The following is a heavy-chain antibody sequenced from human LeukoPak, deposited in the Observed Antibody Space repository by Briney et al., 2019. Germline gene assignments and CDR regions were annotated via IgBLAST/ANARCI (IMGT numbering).Heavy chain of an antibody. V-gene: IGHV1-18*01. CDR2: INANTGST. Sequence: GASVKVSCKASGYTFNTNGLNWVRQAPGQGLQWLGWINANTGSTNYAQIFQGRVTMTTDISTSTAYLELTSLTSDDTAIYYCARDAFQGSSWSNWFDSWGQGTLVIVSS. CDR1: GYTFNTNG. J-gene: IGHJ5*01. CDR3: ARDAFQGSSWSNWFDS. D-gene: IGHD6-13*01.